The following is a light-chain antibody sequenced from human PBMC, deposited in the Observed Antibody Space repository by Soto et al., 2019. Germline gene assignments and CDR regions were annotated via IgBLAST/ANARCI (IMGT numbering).Light chain of an antibody. V-gene: IGLV2-11*01. Sequence: QSALTRPRSVSESPGQSVTISCTGTSSDVGGYNYVSWYQQHPGKAPKLMIYDVSKRPSGVPDRFSGSKSGNTASLTISGLRAEDEADYYCCSYAGTPYVFGTGTKLTVL. CDR2: DVS. CDR3: CSYAGTPYV. CDR1: SSDVGGYNY. J-gene: IGLJ1*01.